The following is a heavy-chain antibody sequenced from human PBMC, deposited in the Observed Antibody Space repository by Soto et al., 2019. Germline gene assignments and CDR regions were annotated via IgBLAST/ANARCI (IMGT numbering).Heavy chain of an antibody. CDR2: INPNSGGT. D-gene: IGHD2-2*01. CDR1: GYTFTGYY. CDR3: ARDNYRDGSSTSCSRNAFDC. Sequence: ASVKVSCKASGYTFTGYYMHWVRQAPGQGLEWMGWINPNSGGTNYAQKFQGWVTMTRDTSISTAYMELSRLRSDDTAVYYSARDNYRDGSSTSCSRNAFDCWGKGTMVTV. V-gene: IGHV1-2*04. J-gene: IGHJ3*01.